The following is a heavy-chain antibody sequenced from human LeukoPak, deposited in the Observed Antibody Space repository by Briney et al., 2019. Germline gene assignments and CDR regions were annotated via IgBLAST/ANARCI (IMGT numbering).Heavy chain of an antibody. CDR3: ASYGSGRYYFDY. CDR1: GLTVSSNY. CDR2: LYSGGNT. V-gene: IGHV3-53*01. Sequence: PGGSLRLSCAASGLTVSSNYMSWVRQAPGKGLEWVAVLYSGGNTYYADSVKGRFSISRDNSKNTLYLKMNSLRAEDTAVYYCASYGSGRYYFDYWGQGTLVTVSS. J-gene: IGHJ4*02. D-gene: IGHD3-10*01.